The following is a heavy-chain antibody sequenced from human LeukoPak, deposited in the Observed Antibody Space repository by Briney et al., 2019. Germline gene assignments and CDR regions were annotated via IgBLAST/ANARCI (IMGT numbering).Heavy chain of an antibody. CDR1: GYTFTSYY. D-gene: IGHD3-22*01. CDR3: ARDTWFYDSSGHNDY. V-gene: IGHV1-46*01. J-gene: IGHJ4*02. Sequence: ASVKVSCKASGYTFTSYYMHWVRQAPGQGLEWMGIINPSGGSTSYAQKFQGRVTMTRDTSTSTVYMELSSLRSEDTAVYYCARDTWFYDSSGHNDYWGQGTLVTVSS. CDR2: INPSGGST.